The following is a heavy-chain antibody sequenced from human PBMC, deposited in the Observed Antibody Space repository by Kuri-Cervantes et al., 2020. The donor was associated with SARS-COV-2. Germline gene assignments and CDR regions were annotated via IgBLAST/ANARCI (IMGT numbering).Heavy chain of an antibody. CDR1: GGSISSYY. V-gene: IGHV4-59*01. Sequence: SETLSLTCTVSGGSISSYYWNWIRQPPGKGLEWIGYVYYSGDTDYNPSLKSRVIIAVDTSKNQFSLKLSSVTAADTAVYYCATGITGDQKYYYYGMDVWGHGTTVTVSS. CDR3: ATGITGDQKYYYYGMDV. J-gene: IGHJ6*02. CDR2: VYYSGDT. D-gene: IGHD1-20*01.